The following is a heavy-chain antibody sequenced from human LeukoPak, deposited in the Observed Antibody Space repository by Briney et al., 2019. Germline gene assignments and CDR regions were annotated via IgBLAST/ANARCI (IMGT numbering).Heavy chain of an antibody. V-gene: IGHV1-8*01. Sequence: GALVTVSYTASGYTFTSYDINWVRQATGQGLEWMGWMNPNSGNTGCAQKFQGRVTMTRNTSISTAYMELSSLRSEDTAVYYCARGGGYDPNYGMDVWGQGTTVTVSS. D-gene: IGHD5-12*01. CDR3: ARGGGYDPNYGMDV. J-gene: IGHJ6*02. CDR2: MNPNSGNT. CDR1: GYTFTSYD.